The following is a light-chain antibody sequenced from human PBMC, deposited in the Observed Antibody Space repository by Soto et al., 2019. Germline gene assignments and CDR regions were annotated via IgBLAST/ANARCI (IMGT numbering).Light chain of an antibody. V-gene: IGLV1-44*01. CDR1: SSNIGSNT. CDR2: SNN. CDR3: AAWDNSLNGYVV. Sequence: QSVLTQPPSASGTPGQRVTISCSGSSSNIGSNTVNWYQQLPGTAPKLLIYSNNQRPSGVPDRFSGSKSGTSASLAISGLEWGVEVDYYGAAWDNSLNGYVVFGGGTKLPVL. J-gene: IGLJ2*01.